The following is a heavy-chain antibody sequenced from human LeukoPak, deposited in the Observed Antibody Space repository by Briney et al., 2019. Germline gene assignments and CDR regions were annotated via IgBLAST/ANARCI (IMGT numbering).Heavy chain of an antibody. CDR2: INAGNGNT. CDR1: GYTFTSYA. V-gene: IGHV1-3*01. Sequence: ASVKVSCKASGYTFTSYAMHWVRQAPGQRLEWMGWINAGNGNTKYSQEFQGRVTITRDTSASTAYMELSSLRSEDTAVYYSQKPSYDILTGYYTLDYWGQGTLVTVSS. CDR3: QKPSYDILTGYYTLDY. J-gene: IGHJ4*02. D-gene: IGHD3-9*01.